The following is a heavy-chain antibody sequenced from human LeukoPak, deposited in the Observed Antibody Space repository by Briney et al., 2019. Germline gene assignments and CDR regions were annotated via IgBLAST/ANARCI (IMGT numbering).Heavy chain of an antibody. D-gene: IGHD1-26*01. CDR1: GYTFTSYG. Sequence: EASVKVSCKASGYTFTSYGISWVRQAPGQGLEWMGWISAYNGNTNYAQKLQGRVTMTTDTSTSTAYMELRSLRSDDTAVYYCARDGWLTSGSFNLDYWGQGTLVTVSS. CDR3: ARDGWLTSGSFNLDY. J-gene: IGHJ4*02. V-gene: IGHV1-18*01. CDR2: ISAYNGNT.